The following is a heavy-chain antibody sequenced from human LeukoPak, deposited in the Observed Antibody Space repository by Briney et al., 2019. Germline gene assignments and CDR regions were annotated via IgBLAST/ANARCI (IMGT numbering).Heavy chain of an antibody. Sequence: ASVKVSCKTSGYTFTNFGVTWVRQAPGQGLEGMGWISAYNGNTNYAQNLQGRVTMTTDTSTSTAYMELRSLRSDDTAVYYCARGTSWPPYFFDYWGQGTLVTVSP. CDR1: GYTFTNFG. D-gene: IGHD6-13*01. CDR2: ISAYNGNT. CDR3: ARGTSWPPYFFDY. V-gene: IGHV1-18*01. J-gene: IGHJ4*02.